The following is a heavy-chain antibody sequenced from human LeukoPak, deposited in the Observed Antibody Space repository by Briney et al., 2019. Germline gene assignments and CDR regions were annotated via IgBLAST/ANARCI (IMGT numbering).Heavy chain of an antibody. V-gene: IGHV3-66*01. CDR2: IYSGGGST. Sequence: GGSLRLSCAASGFSVSSNYMSWVRQAPGKGLEWVSVIYSGGGSTFYADSVKGRFTISRDTSRNRLYLQMNSLRAEDTAVYYCARETHYYDSGCYYSLLYFDYWGQGTLVTVPS. CDR3: ARETHYYDSGCYYSLLYFDY. D-gene: IGHD3-22*01. CDR1: GFSVSSNY. J-gene: IGHJ4*02.